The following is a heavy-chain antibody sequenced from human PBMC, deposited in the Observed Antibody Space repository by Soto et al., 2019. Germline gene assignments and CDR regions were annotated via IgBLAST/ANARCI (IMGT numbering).Heavy chain of an antibody. D-gene: IGHD3-9*01. J-gene: IGHJ3*02. V-gene: IGHV3-48*01. CDR3: AKTIHGNAFDI. Sequence: SLRLSCAASGFTFSSYSMNWVRQAPGKGLEWVSYISSGSSTIYYAGSVKGRFTISRDNAKNTLYLQMNSLRAEDKAVYYCAKTIHGNAFDIWGQGTMVTVSS. CDR1: GFTFSSYS. CDR2: ISSGSSTI.